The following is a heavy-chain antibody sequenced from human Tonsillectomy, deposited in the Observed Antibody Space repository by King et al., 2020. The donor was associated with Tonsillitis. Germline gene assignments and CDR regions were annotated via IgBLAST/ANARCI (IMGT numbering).Heavy chain of an antibody. CDR1: GYSISSGYY. J-gene: IGHJ4*02. CDR3: AREGSSTMVDY. CDR2: IYHSGST. Sequence: QLQESGPGLVKPSETLSLTCAVSGYSISSGYYWGWIRQPPGKGLEWIGNIYHSGSTNYNPSLKSRVTISVDTSKNQFSLKLSSVTAADTAVDYCAREGSSTMVDYWGQGTLVTVSS. D-gene: IGHD3-10*01. V-gene: IGHV4-38-2*02.